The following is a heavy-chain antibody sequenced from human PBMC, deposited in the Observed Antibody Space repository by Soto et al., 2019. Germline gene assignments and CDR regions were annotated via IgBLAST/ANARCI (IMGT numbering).Heavy chain of an antibody. Sequence: SETLSLTCTVSGGSISSSRYYWGWIRQPPGKGLEWIGSIFYSGSTYHNPSLKSRVAISVDTSKNQFSLKLSSVTAADTAVYYCARPPTASLDAFDIWGQGTMVTVSS. J-gene: IGHJ3*02. V-gene: IGHV4-39*01. CDR2: IFYSGST. CDR3: ARPPTASLDAFDI. CDR1: GGSISSSRYY.